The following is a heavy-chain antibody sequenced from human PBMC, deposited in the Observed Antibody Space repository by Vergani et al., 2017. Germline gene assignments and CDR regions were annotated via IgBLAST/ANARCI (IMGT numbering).Heavy chain of an antibody. CDR2: INPNSGGT. CDR1: GYTFTGYY. V-gene: IGHV1-2*02. Sequence: QVQLVQSGAEVKKPGASVKVSCKASGYTFTGYYMHWVRQAPGQGLEWMGWINPNSGGTNYAQKFQGRVTMTRYTSISTAYMELSRLRSDDTAVYYCARDYRNGRYFDWLYTSHHHHDAFDIWGQGTMVTVSS. D-gene: IGHD3-9*01. CDR3: ARDYRNGRYFDWLYTSHHHHDAFDI. J-gene: IGHJ3*02.